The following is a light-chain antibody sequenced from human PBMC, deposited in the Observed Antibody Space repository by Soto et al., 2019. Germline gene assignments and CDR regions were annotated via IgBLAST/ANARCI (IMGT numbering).Light chain of an antibody. V-gene: IGKV1-9*01. CDR3: QQLNSYPIT. J-gene: IGKJ5*01. CDR2: VVS. CDR1: QGISSY. Sequence: DVQLTQSPSFLSASVGDRVTITCRASQGISSYLAWYQQKPGKAPKLLVYVVSTLQSGVPSRFSGSGSGTELTLTISSLQPEDFATYYCQQLNSYPITFGQGTRLEIK.